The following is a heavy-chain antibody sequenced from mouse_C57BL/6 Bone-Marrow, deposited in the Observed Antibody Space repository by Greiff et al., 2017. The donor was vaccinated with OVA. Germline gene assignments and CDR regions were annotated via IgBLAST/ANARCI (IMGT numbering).Heavy chain of an antibody. J-gene: IGHJ2*01. Sequence: QVQLKQPGAELVKPGASVKLSCKASGYTFTSYWMHWVKQRPGRGLEWIGRIDPNSGGTKYNEKFKSKATLTVDKPSSTAYMQLSSLTSEDSAGDYCARERGFITTFDYWGQGTTLTVSS. CDR2: IDPNSGGT. D-gene: IGHD1-1*01. V-gene: IGHV1-72*01. CDR1: GYTFTSYW. CDR3: ARERGFITTFDY.